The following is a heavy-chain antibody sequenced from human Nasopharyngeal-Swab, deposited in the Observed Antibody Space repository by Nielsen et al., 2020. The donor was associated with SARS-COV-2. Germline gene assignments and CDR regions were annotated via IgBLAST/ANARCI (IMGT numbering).Heavy chain of an antibody. Sequence: GESLKISCAASGFTFSSDWMSWVRQAPGKGLEWVANIKQDGSEKYYVDSVKGRFTISRDNAKNSLYLQMNSLRAEDTAVYYCARTLVQWLVPYYFDYWGQGTLVTVSS. D-gene: IGHD6-19*01. CDR3: ARTLVQWLVPYYFDY. CDR2: IKQDGSEK. J-gene: IGHJ4*02. V-gene: IGHV3-7*01. CDR1: GFTFSSDW.